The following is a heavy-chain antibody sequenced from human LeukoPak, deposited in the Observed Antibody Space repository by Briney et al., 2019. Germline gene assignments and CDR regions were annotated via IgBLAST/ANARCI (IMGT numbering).Heavy chain of an antibody. J-gene: IGHJ4*02. CDR3: ARTVGYSSGWYYFDY. V-gene: IGHV1-2*02. CDR2: INPNSGGT. Sequence: GASVKVSCKASGYTFTGYYMHWVRQAPGQGLEWMGWINPNSGGTNYAQKFQGRATMTGDTSISTAYMELSRLRSDDTAVYYCARTVGYSSGWYYFDYWGQGTLVTVSS. CDR1: GYTFTGYY. D-gene: IGHD6-19*01.